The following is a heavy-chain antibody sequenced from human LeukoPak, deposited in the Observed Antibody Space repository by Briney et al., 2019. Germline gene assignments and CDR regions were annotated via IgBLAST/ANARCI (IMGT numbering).Heavy chain of an antibody. CDR3: ARDRRSGWYGHYYFDY. D-gene: IGHD6-19*01. CDR2: ISSSSSTI. CDR1: GFTFSSYS. V-gene: IGHV3-48*02. J-gene: IGHJ4*02. Sequence: GGSLRLSCAASGFTFSSYSMNWVRQAPGKGLEWASYISSSSSTIYYADSVKGRFTISRDNAKNSLYLQMNSLRDEDTAVYYCARDRRSGWYGHYYFDYWGQGTLVTVSS.